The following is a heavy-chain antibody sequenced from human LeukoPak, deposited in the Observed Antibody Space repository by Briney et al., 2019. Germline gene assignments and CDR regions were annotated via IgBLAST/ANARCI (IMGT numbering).Heavy chain of an antibody. CDR2: ISSSGSTI. CDR3: ARDFGRWFFDY. CDR1: GFTFSSYE. J-gene: IGHJ4*02. D-gene: IGHD4-23*01. Sequence: GGSLRLSCAASGFTFSSYEMNWVRQAPGKGLEWASYISSSGSTIYYADSVKGRFTISRDNAKNSLYLLMNSLRAEDTAVYYCARDFGRWFFDYWGQGTLVTVSS. V-gene: IGHV3-48*03.